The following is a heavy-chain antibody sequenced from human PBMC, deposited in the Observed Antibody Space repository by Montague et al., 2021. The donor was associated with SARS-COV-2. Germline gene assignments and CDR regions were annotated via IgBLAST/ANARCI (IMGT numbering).Heavy chain of an antibody. CDR3: ARLGDGVVPSPILGVGPYYPYSEMYL. Sequence: SETLSLTCAVHGGSFSTYSWNWIRQPPGKGLEWIEEIHHGGSTNYNPSLKSRVTISADTSKNQFSLKPTSVAAADTAVYYCARLGDGVVPSPILGVGPYYPYSEMYLGGPGTTVTVSS. D-gene: IGHD3-10*01. CDR2: IHHGGST. J-gene: IGHJ6*02. CDR1: GGSFSTYS. V-gene: IGHV4-34*01.